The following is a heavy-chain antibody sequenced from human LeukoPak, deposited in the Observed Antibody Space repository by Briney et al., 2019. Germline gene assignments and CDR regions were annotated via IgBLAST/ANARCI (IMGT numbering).Heavy chain of an antibody. CDR2: MNPNSGNT. J-gene: IGHJ5*02. CDR1: GYTFTSYD. CDR3: AREGLDH. Sequence: ASVKVSCKASGYTFTSYDINWVRQATGQGLEWMGYMNPNSGNTGYAQKFQGRVTITTDTSISTAYMELSSLRSEDTAVYSCAREGLDHWGQGTLVTVSS. V-gene: IGHV1-8*03.